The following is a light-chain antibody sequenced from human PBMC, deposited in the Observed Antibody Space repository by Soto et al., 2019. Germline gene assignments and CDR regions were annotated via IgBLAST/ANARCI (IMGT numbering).Light chain of an antibody. Sequence: EIVLKQSTATLSLSPGERATLSCRASQTVGVYLAWYQQNAGQAPRLLIYDASNRATGIPARFSGSGSGTDFTLTFSRLEPEEFAVYYCHQYDSIVQTSGQGTKVDIK. V-gene: IGKV3-11*01. CDR3: HQYDSIVQT. CDR1: QTVGVY. J-gene: IGKJ1*01. CDR2: DAS.